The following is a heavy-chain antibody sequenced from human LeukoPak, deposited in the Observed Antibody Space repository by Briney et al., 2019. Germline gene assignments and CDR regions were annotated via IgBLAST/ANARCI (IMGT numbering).Heavy chain of an antibody. CDR3: ARGIQLFDY. J-gene: IGHJ4*02. D-gene: IGHD5-18*01. CDR2: IYHGGSS. Sequence: SETLSLTCAVYGGSFSGYYWSWVRQPPGKGLEWIGEIYHGGSSNYNPSLKSRVTISVDTSKNQFSLKLSSVTAADTAVYYCARGIQLFDYWGQGTLVTVSS. V-gene: IGHV4-34*01. CDR1: GGSFSGYY.